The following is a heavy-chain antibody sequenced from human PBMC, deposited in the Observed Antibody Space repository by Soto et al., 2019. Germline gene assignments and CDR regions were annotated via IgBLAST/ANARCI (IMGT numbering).Heavy chain of an antibody. V-gene: IGHV3-43*01. J-gene: IGHJ6*02. CDR1: GFTFDDYT. CDR2: ISWDGGST. CDR3: AKDGAPSIAAAADGMDV. D-gene: IGHD6-13*01. Sequence: GGSLRLSCAASGFTFDDYTMHWVRQAQGKGLEWVSLISWDGGSTYYADSVKGRFTISRDNSKNSLYLQMNSLRTEDTALYYCAKDGAPSIAAAADGMDVWGQGTTVTVSS.